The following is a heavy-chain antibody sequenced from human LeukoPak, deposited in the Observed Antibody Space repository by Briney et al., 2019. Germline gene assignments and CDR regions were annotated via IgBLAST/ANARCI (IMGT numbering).Heavy chain of an antibody. V-gene: IGHV3-53*01. CDR1: GFSISDNY. CDR3: AKVLRGSGSYYFDY. J-gene: IGHJ4*02. CDR2: IYKDGTT. Sequence: GGSLRLSCGVSGFSISDNYMTWVRQAPGKGLEWVSVIYKDGTTYYADSVKGRFTTSRDNSKNTLYLQMNSLRAEDTAVYYCAKVLRGSGSYYFDYWGQGTLVTVSS. D-gene: IGHD3-10*01.